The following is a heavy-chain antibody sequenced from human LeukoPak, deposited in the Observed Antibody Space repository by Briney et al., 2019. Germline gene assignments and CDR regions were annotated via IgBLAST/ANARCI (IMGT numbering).Heavy chain of an antibody. J-gene: IGHJ4*02. V-gene: IGHV4-59*01. CDR3: ARGTMAAAGKGVDY. Sequence: KPSETLSLTCTVSGGSISSYYWNWIRQPPGKGLEWIGYIYYSGTTNYNPSLKGRLTMSVDTSKNQFSLKVSSVTAANTAVYYCARGTMAAAGKGVDYWGQGTLVTVSS. CDR1: GGSISSYY. CDR2: IYYSGTT. D-gene: IGHD6-13*01.